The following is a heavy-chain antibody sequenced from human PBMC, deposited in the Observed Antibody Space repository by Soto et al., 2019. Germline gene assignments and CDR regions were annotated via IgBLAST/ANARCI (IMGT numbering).Heavy chain of an antibody. CDR2: IIPIFGTA. CDR1: GGTFSSYA. V-gene: IGHV1-69*01. D-gene: IGHD3-22*01. Sequence: QVQLVQSGAEVKKPGSSVKVSCKASGGTFSSYAISWVRQAPGQGLEWMGGIIPIFGTANYAQKFQGRVTITADESTRTAYMELSSLRSEDTAVYYCARDKRGDYYDSSGYYRAYNYYGMDVWGQGTTVTVS. CDR3: ARDKRGDYYDSSGYYRAYNYYGMDV. J-gene: IGHJ6*02.